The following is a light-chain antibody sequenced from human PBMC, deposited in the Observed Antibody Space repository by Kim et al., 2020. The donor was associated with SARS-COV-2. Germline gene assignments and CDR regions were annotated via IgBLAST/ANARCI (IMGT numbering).Light chain of an antibody. V-gene: IGLV1-51*01. Sequence: QSVLTQPPSVSAAPGQKVTISCSGDFYDIGNNFVSWYQHFPGMAPKVVIFDDDKRPPAVPDRFSASKSGASATLVISGLQTGDEADYYCGSWHSTLDTYVFGSGTKVTVL. CDR1: FYDIGNNF. CDR3: GSWHSTLDTYV. CDR2: DDD. J-gene: IGLJ6*01.